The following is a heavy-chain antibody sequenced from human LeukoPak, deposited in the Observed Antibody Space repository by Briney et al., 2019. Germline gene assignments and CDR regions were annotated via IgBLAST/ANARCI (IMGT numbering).Heavy chain of an antibody. D-gene: IGHD5-12*01. CDR2: IYYSGST. J-gene: IGHJ4*02. V-gene: IGHV4-39*07. CDR3: ARDRDFSGPDY. Sequence: SETLSLTCTVSGGSISSSSYYWGWIRQPPGKGLEWIGSIYYSGSTYYNPSLKSRVTISVDTSKNQFSLKLSSVTAADTAVYYCARDRDFSGPDYWGQGTLVTVSS. CDR1: GGSISSSSYY.